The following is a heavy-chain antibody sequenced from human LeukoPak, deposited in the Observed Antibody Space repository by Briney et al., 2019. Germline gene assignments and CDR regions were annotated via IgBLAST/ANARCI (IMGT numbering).Heavy chain of an antibody. J-gene: IGHJ3*01. V-gene: IGHV3-30-3*01. Sequence: GGSLRLSCVASGFTFTSYAMHWVRQAPGKGLEWVTVISYDASIKYYADSVKGRFTISRDISKNTLYLQMNSLRAEDTAVYYCARKPDAFDLWGQGTMVTVSS. CDR3: ARKPDAFDL. CDR1: GFTFTSYA. CDR2: ISYDASIK.